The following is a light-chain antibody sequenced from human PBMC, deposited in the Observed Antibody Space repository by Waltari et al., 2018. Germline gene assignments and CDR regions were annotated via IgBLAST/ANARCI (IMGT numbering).Light chain of an antibody. J-gene: IGKJ2*01. CDR1: QSISSSY. CDR3: QYYSTSPPYT. CDR2: GAS. V-gene: IGKV3-20*01. Sequence: EIVLTQSPGTLSLSPGERATLSCRASQSISSSYLAWHQQKLGQAPRLFIYGASTRATGIPDRFSGSGSGTDFTLTISRLEPEDFAVYYCQYYSTSPPYTFGQGTKLEIK.